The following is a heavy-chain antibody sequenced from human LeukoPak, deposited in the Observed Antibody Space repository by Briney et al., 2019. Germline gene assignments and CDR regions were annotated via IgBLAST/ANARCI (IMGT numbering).Heavy chain of an antibody. D-gene: IGHD6-13*01. V-gene: IGHV1-69*13. CDR3: ARSVYSSSYDI. Sequence: SVKVSCKASGGTFSSYAISWVRQAPGQGLEWMGGIIPIFGTANYAQKFQGRVTITANESTSTTYTELSSLRSEDTAVYYCARSVYSSSYDIWGQGTMVTVSS. CDR2: IIPIFGTA. CDR1: GGTFSSYA. J-gene: IGHJ3*02.